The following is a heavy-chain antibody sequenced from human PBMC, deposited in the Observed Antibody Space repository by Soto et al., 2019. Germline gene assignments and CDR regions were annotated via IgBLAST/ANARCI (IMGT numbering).Heavy chain of an antibody. J-gene: IGHJ4*02. CDR3: AKDRDSGSYIFDY. CDR2: ISYDGSNK. Sequence: QVQLVESGGGVVQPGRSLRLSCAASGFTFSSYGMHWVRQAPGKGLEWVAVISYDGSNKYYADSVKGRFTISRDNSKNTLYLQMNSLRAEGTAVYYCAKDRDSGSYIFDYWGQGTLVTVSS. V-gene: IGHV3-30*18. D-gene: IGHD1-26*01. CDR1: GFTFSSYG.